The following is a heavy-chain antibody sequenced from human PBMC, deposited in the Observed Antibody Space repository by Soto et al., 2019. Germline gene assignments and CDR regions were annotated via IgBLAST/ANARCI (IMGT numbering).Heavy chain of an antibody. V-gene: IGHV5-10-1*01. J-gene: IGHJ3*02. Sequence: PGESLKISCKGSGYSFTSYWISWVRQMPGKGLEWMGRIDPSDSYTNYSPSFQGHVTISADKSISTAYLQWSSLKASDTAMYYCASAYYYDSSGYYWNDAFDIWGQGTMVTV. CDR2: IDPSDSYT. D-gene: IGHD3-22*01. CDR3: ASAYYYDSSGYYWNDAFDI. CDR1: GYSFTSYW.